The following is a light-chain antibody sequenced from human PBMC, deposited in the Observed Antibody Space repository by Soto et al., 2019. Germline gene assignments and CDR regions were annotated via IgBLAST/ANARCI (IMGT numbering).Light chain of an antibody. CDR2: GAS. Sequence: EIVMTQSPATRSVSPGERATLSCRASQSVSTNLAWYQQKPGQAPRLLIYGASTRATGIPARFSGSGAGTEFTLTXSXXQSEDFAVYYCQQYNNWPPKVTFGGGTKVEIK. CDR3: QQYNNWPPKVT. CDR1: QSVSTN. V-gene: IGKV3-15*01. J-gene: IGKJ4*01.